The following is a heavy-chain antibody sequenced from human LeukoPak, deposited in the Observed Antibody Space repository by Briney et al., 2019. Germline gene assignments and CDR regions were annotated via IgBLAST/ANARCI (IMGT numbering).Heavy chain of an antibody. Sequence: GGSLRLSCTGSGFTFGDYTMSWVRQAPGKGLEWVSFIRKKAYGGTTEYAASVKGRFTFSRDDSKSIAYLQMNSLKTEDTAVYYFAREGYWGQGTLVTVSS. J-gene: IGHJ4*02. CDR1: GFTFGDYT. CDR3: AREGY. V-gene: IGHV3-49*04. CDR2: IRKKAYGGTT.